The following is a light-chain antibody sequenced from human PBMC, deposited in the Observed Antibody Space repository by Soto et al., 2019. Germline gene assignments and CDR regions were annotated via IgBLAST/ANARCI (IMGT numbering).Light chain of an antibody. CDR3: QQYGSSPPT. Sequence: EIVLTQSPGTLSLSPGERATLSCRASQSVSSTYLAWCQQKPGQAPRLLIYGASSRATGIPDRFSGSGSGTDFTLTISRLEPEDFAVYYCQQYGSSPPTFGQGTKVDIK. J-gene: IGKJ1*01. CDR1: QSVSSTY. V-gene: IGKV3-20*01. CDR2: GAS.